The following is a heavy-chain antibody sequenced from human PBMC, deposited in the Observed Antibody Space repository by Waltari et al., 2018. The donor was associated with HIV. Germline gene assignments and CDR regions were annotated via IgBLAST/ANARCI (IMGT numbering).Heavy chain of an antibody. J-gene: IGHJ6*02. D-gene: IGHD7-27*01. V-gene: IGHV3-53*02. CDR1: VLTVGRTL. Sequence: VEVVETGGRLVRRGGFLRISLRVSVLTVGRTLSPWVRQSPHRSLEDVAVLYNRTQSSFGDSGRGRFALSRNISANILSLHMTDLTADDSAIYYCAAGTSRLLWGAYYHGLDAWGRGTAVTVSS. CDR3: AAGTSRLLWGAYYHGLDA. CDR2: LYNRTQS.